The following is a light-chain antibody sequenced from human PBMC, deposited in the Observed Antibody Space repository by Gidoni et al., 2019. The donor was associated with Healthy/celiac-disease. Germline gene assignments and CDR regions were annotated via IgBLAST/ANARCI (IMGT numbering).Light chain of an antibody. CDR1: QCVSSY. V-gene: IGKV3-11*01. Sequence: EIVLTQSPATLSLSPGERATLSCRASQCVSSYLAWYQQKHGQAPRLLIYDASNRATGIPARFSGSGSVTDFTLTISSLEPEDFAVYYCQQRSNWPPWTFGQGTKVEIK. CDR3: QQRSNWPPWT. J-gene: IGKJ1*01. CDR2: DAS.